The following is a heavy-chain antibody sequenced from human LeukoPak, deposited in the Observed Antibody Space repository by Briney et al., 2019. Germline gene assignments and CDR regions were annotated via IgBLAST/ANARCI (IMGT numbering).Heavy chain of an antibody. CDR2: ISAYNGNT. J-gene: IGHJ4*02. V-gene: IGHV1-18*01. Sequence: ASVKVSCKASGYTFTSYGISWVRHAPGQGLEWMGCISAYNGNTNYAQKLQGRVTMTTDTSTSTAYMELRSLRSDDTAVYYCARASIMITFGGVIVGLYYFDYWGQGTLVTVSS. CDR1: GYTFTSYG. CDR3: ARASIMITFGGVIVGLYYFDY. D-gene: IGHD3-16*02.